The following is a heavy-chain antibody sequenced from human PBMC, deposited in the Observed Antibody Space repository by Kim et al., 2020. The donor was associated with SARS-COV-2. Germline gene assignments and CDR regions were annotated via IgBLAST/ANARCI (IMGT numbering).Heavy chain of an antibody. CDR2: INTNTGNP. CDR1: GYTFTSYA. CDR3: ARDVYYYDSSGYPFSDY. D-gene: IGHD3-22*01. Sequence: ASVKVSCKASGYTFTSYAMNWVRQAPGQGLEWMGWINTNTGNPTYAQGFTGRFVFSLDTSVSTAYLQISSLKAEHTAVYYCARDVYYYDSSGYPFSDYWGQGTLVTVSS. V-gene: IGHV7-4-1*02. J-gene: IGHJ4*02.